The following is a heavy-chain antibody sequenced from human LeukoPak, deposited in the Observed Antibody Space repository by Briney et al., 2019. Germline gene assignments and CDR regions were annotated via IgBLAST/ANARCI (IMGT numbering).Heavy chain of an antibody. Sequence: GGSLRLSCAASGFTFSSYAMSWVRQAPGKGLEWVSAISGSGGSTYYADSVKGRFTISRDNSKNTLYLQMNSLRAEDTAVYYCAKAPCGSGGSCXVFDYWGXGTLXTVSS. D-gene: IGHD2-15*01. J-gene: IGHJ4*01. CDR3: AKAPCGSGGSCXVFDY. CDR2: ISGSGGST. CDR1: GFTFSSYA. V-gene: IGHV3-23*01.